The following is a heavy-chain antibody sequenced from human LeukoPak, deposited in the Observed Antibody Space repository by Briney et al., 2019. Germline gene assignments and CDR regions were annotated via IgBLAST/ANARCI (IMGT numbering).Heavy chain of an antibody. D-gene: IGHD3-22*01. J-gene: IGHJ4*02. V-gene: IGHV3-30*04. CDR1: GFTFSRYP. Sequence: PGGSLRLSCAASGFTFSRYPMQWVRQAPGKGLEWVTVISTDGRDIKYADSVKGRFTISRDNSKNTLSLQMNSLRGDDTAVYYCARVYYYYDSSGILTLYFDYWGQGTLVTVSS. CDR3: ARVYYYYDSSGILTLYFDY. CDR2: ISTDGRDI.